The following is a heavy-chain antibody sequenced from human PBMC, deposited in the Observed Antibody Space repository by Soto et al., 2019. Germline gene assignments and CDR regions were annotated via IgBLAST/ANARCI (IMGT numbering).Heavy chain of an antibody. J-gene: IGHJ3*02. Sequence: SETLSLTCAGYVGSFSGYGWSWIRQPPGKGLEWIAEINHRGTANYNPSLRSRVTISVDTSKNQFSLNVTSVTAADTAVYYCARGPYYDILTGYSAAFDIWGQGTMVT. V-gene: IGHV4-34*01. CDR3: ARGPYYDILTGYSAAFDI. D-gene: IGHD3-9*01. CDR1: VGSFSGYG. CDR2: INHRGTA.